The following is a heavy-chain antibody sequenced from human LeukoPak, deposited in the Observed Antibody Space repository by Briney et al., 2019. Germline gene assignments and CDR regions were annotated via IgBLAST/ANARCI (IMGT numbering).Heavy chain of an antibody. V-gene: IGHV3-23*01. CDR2: ISGSGGST. Sequence: GGSLRLSCAASGFTFSSYAMSWVRQAPGKGLEWVSAISGSGGSTYYADSVKGRFTISRDNSKNTLYLQMNSLRAEDTAVYYCAKSPPGLYYYGSGSQIYDYWGQGTLVTVSS. CDR3: AKSPPGLYYYGSGSQIYDY. D-gene: IGHD3-10*01. J-gene: IGHJ4*02. CDR1: GFTFSSYA.